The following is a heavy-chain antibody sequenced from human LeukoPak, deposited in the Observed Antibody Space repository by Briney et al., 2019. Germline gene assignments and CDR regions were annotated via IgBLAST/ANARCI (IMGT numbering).Heavy chain of an antibody. D-gene: IGHD3-22*01. V-gene: IGHV4-39*01. Sequence: SETLSLTCTVSGGSISSSSYYWGWIRQPPGKGLEWIGSIYYSGSTYYNPSLKSRVTISVDTSKNQFSPKLSSVTAADTAVYYCARIRSNDSSGYPEYFDYWGQGTLVTVSS. CDR3: ARIRSNDSSGYPEYFDY. CDR1: GGSISSSSYY. CDR2: IYYSGST. J-gene: IGHJ4*02.